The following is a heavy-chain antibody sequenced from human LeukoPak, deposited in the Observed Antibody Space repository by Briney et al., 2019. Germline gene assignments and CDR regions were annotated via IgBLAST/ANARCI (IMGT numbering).Heavy chain of an antibody. D-gene: IGHD3-22*01. CDR3: AKDFHRGITMIVVVMGAFDI. CDR1: GFTFSSYA. J-gene: IGHJ3*02. V-gene: IGHV3-23*01. CDR2: ISGSGGST. Sequence: GGSLRLSCAASGFTFSSYAMSWVRQAPGKGLEWVSAISGSGGSTYYADSVKGRFTISRDNSKNTLYLQMNSLRAEDTAVYYCAKDFHRGITMIVVVMGAFDIWGQGTMVTVSS.